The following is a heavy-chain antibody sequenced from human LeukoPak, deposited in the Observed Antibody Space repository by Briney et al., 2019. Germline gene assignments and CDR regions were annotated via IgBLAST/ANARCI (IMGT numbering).Heavy chain of an antibody. CDR3: ARSSPGYSSGWYVVY. J-gene: IGHJ4*02. CDR2: IEKGGSEK. Sequence: GGSLRLSCAASGFTFTNYWMSWVRQAPGKGLEWVASIEKGGSEKDYVDSVKGRFTISRDNAKNSLYLQMNSLRAEDTAVYYCARSSPGYSSGWYVVYWGQGTLVTVSS. CDR1: GFTFTNYW. V-gene: IGHV3-7*01. D-gene: IGHD6-19*01.